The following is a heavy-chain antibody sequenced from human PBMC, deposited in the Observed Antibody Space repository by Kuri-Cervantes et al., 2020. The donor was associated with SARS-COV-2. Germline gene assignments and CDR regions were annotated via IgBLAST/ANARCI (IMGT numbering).Heavy chain of an antibody. CDR1: GGSISSGSYY. D-gene: IGHD3-10*01. CDR3: ARLEPTMVRIAGDGGGFDY. J-gene: IGHJ4*02. Sequence: SETLSLTCSVSGGSISSGSYYWSWIRQPAGKGLVWIGYIYYSGSTFYNPSLKSRVTISVDTSKNQYSLKLTSVTAADTAVYYCARLEPTMVRIAGDGGGFDYWGQGTLVTVSS. CDR2: IYYSGST. V-gene: IGHV4-61*10.